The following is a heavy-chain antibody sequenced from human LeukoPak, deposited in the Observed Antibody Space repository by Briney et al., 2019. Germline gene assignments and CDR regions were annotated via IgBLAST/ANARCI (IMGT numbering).Heavy chain of an antibody. CDR2: IYSGGST. Sequence: RSGGSLRLSCAASGFTVSSNYMSWVRQAPGKGLEWVSVIYSGGSTYYADSVKGRFTISRDNSKNTLYLQMNSLRAEDTAVYYCARVGGMVRGRVQRDWFDPWGQGTLVTVTS. V-gene: IGHV3-53*01. J-gene: IGHJ5*02. CDR3: ARVGGMVRGRVQRDWFDP. D-gene: IGHD3-10*01. CDR1: GFTVSSNY.